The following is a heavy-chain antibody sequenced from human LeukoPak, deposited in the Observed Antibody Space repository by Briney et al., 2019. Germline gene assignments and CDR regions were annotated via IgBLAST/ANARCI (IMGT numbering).Heavy chain of an antibody. CDR3: AREAGCGGDCYSIDY. CDR2: IYYSGST. Sequence: SETLSLTCTVSGGSISSGDYYWSWIRQPPGKGLEWIGYIYYSGSTYYNPSLKSRVTISADTSKNQFSLKLSSVTAADTAVYYCAREAGCGGDCYSIDYWGRGTLVTVSS. CDR1: GGSISSGDYY. V-gene: IGHV4-30-4*08. D-gene: IGHD2-21*01. J-gene: IGHJ4*02.